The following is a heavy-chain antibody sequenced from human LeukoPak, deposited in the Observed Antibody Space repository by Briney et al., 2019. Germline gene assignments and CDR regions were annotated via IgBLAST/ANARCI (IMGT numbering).Heavy chain of an antibody. CDR1: GGSISTSNYY. V-gene: IGHV4-39*07. J-gene: IGHJ4*02. D-gene: IGHD6-19*01. Sequence: SETLSLTCTVSGGSISTSNYYWGWLRQPPGKGLEWIGNIFYSGSTYYSPSLKSRVTISVDTSKNQFSLKLSSVTAADTAVYYCARVEEQWLGLFDYWGQGTLVTVSS. CDR3: ARVEEQWLGLFDY. CDR2: IFYSGST.